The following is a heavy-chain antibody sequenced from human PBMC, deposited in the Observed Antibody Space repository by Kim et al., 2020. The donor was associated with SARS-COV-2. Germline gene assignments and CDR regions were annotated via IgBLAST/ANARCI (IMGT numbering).Heavy chain of an antibody. CDR1: GYTFTGYY. CDR3: ARDGAPGHGSSWYVRGYYYYGMDV. V-gene: IGHV1-2*02. J-gene: IGHJ6*02. Sequence: ASVKVSCKASGYTFTGYYMHWVRQAPGQGLEWMGWINPNSGGTNYAQKFQGRVTMTRDTSISTAYMELSRLRSDDTAVYYCARDGAPGHGSSWYVRGYYYYGMDVWGQGTTVTVSS. CDR2: INPNSGGT. D-gene: IGHD6-13*01.